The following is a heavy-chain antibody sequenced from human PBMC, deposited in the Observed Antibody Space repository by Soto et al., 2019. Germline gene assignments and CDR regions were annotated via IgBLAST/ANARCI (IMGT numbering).Heavy chain of an antibody. D-gene: IGHD4-4*01. Sequence: SETLSLTCTVSGGSISSSSYYWGWIRQPPGKGLEWIGSIYYSGSTYYNPSLKSRVTISVDTSKNQFSLKLSSVTAADTAVYYCARHTRETTALFFDYWGQGSLVTVSS. CDR3: ARHTRETTALFFDY. CDR1: GGSISSSSYY. J-gene: IGHJ4*02. V-gene: IGHV4-39*01. CDR2: IYYSGST.